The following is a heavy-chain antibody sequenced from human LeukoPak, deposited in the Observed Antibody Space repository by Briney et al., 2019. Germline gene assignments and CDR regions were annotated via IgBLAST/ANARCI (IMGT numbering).Heavy chain of an antibody. CDR2: IWYDGSNK. J-gene: IGHJ4*02. Sequence: GGSLRLSCAASGFTFSRYGMNWVRQGPGKGLEWVANIWYDGSNKYYRDSLKGRFTISRDNAKNTLYLQMDSLRAEDTAVYYCAREIDCSGGACYSVLGYWGQGTLVIVSS. CDR1: GFTFSRYG. V-gene: IGHV3-33*01. D-gene: IGHD2-15*01. CDR3: AREIDCSGGACYSVLGY.